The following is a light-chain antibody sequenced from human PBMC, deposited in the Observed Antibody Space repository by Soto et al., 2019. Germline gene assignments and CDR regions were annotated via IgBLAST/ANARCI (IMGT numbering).Light chain of an antibody. CDR2: EGS. CDR1: TYGFETCNQ. CDR3: SSYVGDSAYA. J-gene: IGLJ1*01. V-gene: IGLV2-23*01. Sequence: QSALTQPASMSGSPGQSITISCSGTTYGFETCNQVSWYQQHPGKAPKILIYEGSKRPSGVSNRFSGSKSGNTASLTISGLQAEDGADYFCSSYVGDSAYAFGTGTKLTVL.